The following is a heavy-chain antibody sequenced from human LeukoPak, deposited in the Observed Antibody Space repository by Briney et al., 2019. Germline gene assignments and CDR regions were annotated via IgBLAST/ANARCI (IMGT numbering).Heavy chain of an antibody. D-gene: IGHD1-14*01. CDR3: AREGKMGTANAFDV. V-gene: IGHV3-13*01. CDR1: GFTFNNYE. CDR2: VGIDGDT. Sequence: GGSLRLACAASGFTFNNYEMHWVRQTAGKGLEWVSAVGIDGDTFYAGSVKGRFSISRDNAKSSLFLQMNSLRAGDTAVYYCAREGKMGTANAFDVWGQGTMVTVSS. J-gene: IGHJ3*01.